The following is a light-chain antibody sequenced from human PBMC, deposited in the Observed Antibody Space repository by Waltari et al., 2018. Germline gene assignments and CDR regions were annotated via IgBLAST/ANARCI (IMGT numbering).Light chain of an antibody. CDR2: GAS. J-gene: IGKJ5*01. CDR3: QQYASPPIT. CDR1: QNVGKSY. V-gene: IGKV3-20*01. Sequence: EILLTQSPGTLSLSPGERATLSCRASQNVGKSYLGWYQQRPGQPPRLLIFGASNRATGIPDRLSGSGSGTDVTLTISRLESEDFAVYFCQQYASPPITFGQGTRLE.